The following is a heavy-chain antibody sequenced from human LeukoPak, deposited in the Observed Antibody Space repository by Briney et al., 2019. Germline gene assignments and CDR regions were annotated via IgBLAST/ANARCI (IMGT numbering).Heavy chain of an antibody. CDR3: ARGISPLGRFGDVGGD. CDR1: GGSISSSSYY. Sequence: SETLSLTCTVSGGSISSSSYYWGWIRQPPGKGLEWIGSIYYSGSTYYNPSLKSRVTMSVDTSKNQFSLKLSSVTAADTAVYYCARGISPLGRFGDVGGDWGQGTLVTVSS. V-gene: IGHV4-39*07. CDR2: IYYSGST. D-gene: IGHD3-10*01. J-gene: IGHJ4*02.